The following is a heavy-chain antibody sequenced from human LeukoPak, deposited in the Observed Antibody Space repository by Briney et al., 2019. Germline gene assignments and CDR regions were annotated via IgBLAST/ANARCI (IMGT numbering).Heavy chain of an antibody. CDR2: IWYDGGIT. Sequence: GGSLRLSCAASGFTVSSNYMSWVRQAPGKGLEWVAVIWYDGGITYYADSVKGRFTISRDNSKNTLSLQINSLRAEDTAVYYCARAYGKQQLVGDYWGQGTLVTVSS. D-gene: IGHD6-13*01. V-gene: IGHV3-33*08. CDR1: GFTVSSNY. CDR3: ARAYGKQQLVGDY. J-gene: IGHJ4*02.